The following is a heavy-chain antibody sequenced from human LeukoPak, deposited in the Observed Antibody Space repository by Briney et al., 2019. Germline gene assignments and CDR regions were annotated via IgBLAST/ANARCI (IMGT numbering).Heavy chain of an antibody. D-gene: IGHD2-21*01. J-gene: IGHJ4*02. Sequence: GGSLRLSCEASGFTFSTYWMIWVRQAPGKGLEWVAFIRYDGSNKYYADSVKGRFTISRDNSKNTLYLQMNSLRAEDTAVYYCAKDMRHTDYWGQGTLVTVSS. CDR1: GFTFSTYW. CDR3: AKDMRHTDY. CDR2: IRYDGSNK. V-gene: IGHV3-30*02.